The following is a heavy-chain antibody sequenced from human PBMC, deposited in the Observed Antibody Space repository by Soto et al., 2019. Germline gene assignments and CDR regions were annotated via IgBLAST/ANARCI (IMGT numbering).Heavy chain of an antibody. CDR1: GASISGGGYY. CDR3: VRAWYTIETPPLDF. CDR2: IYYTGTT. V-gene: IGHV4-31*03. Sequence: QVHLQESGPGLVKPSQTLSLTCTVSGASISGGGYYWSWIRHHPGKGVEWIGYIYYTGTTSYNPSLKSRVAISVDTSKNQCSQKLTSVTAADTAVYYCVRAWYTIETPPLDFWGQGTQVTVSS. D-gene: IGHD3-9*01. J-gene: IGHJ4*02.